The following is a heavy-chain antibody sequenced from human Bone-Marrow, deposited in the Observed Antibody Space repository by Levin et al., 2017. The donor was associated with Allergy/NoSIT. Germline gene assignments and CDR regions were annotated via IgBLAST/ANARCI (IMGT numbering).Heavy chain of an antibody. CDR1: GFTFSDYT. CDR3: ARDFYLGYCSGGSCYYIDH. J-gene: IGHJ4*02. Sequence: GGSLRLSCAASGFTFSDYTMNWVRQAPGKGLEWVSSISSSRSYIYYADSVKGRFTISRDNAKNSLYLQMNSLRAEDTAVYFCARDFYLGYCSGGSCYYIDHWGQGTLVTVSS. CDR2: ISSSRSYI. V-gene: IGHV3-21*01. D-gene: IGHD2-15*01.